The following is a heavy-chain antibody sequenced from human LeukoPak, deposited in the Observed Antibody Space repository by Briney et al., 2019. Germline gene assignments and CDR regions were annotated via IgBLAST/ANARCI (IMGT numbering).Heavy chain of an antibody. CDR3: ARPGVIGSSGPPAFDY. Sequence: GASVEVSCKASGYTFTSYGISWVRQAPGQGLEWVGWISAYNGNTNYAQKLQGRVTMTTDTSTSTAYMELRSLRSDDTAVYYCARPGVIGSSGPPAFDYWGQGTLVTVSS. D-gene: IGHD3-22*01. J-gene: IGHJ4*02. CDR1: GYTFTSYG. CDR2: ISAYNGNT. V-gene: IGHV1-18*01.